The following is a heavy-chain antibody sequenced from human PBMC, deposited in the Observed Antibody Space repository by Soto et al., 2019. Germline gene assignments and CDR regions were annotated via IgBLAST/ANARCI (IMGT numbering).Heavy chain of an antibody. Sequence: SVKVSCKASGGTFSSYAISWVRRAPGQGLEWMGGIIPIFGTANYAQKFQGRVTITADKSTSTAYMELSSLRSEDTAVYYCAREHITIFGVVIIHSYNWFDPWGQGTLVTVSS. CDR3: AREHITIFGVVIIHSYNWFDP. CDR1: GGTFSSYA. CDR2: IIPIFGTA. D-gene: IGHD3-3*01. V-gene: IGHV1-69*06. J-gene: IGHJ5*02.